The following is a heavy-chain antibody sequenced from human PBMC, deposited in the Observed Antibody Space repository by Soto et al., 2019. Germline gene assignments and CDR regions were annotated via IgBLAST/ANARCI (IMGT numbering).Heavy chain of an antibody. D-gene: IGHD3-3*01. Sequence: QVQLVQSGAEVKEPGASVKVSCKASGYTFANDYIHWVRQVPGQGLEWMGRIKPSGGATLYAQKSQGRVTMTRDTSTNTLYMDLSSLRSDDTAMYYCSRDTRSISGAAQTPFDFWGQGTLVTVSS. J-gene: IGHJ4*02. CDR2: IKPSGGAT. V-gene: IGHV1-46*01. CDR1: GYTFANDY. CDR3: SRDTRSISGAAQTPFDF.